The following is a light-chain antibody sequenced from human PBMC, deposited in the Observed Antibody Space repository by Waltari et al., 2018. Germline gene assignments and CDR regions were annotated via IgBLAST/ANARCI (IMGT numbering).Light chain of an antibody. CDR2: EVS. V-gene: IGLV2-14*01. CDR3: SSYSSSSILV. Sequence: QSALTQPASVSGSPGQSITISCTGTNNDVGYYNYVSWYQQHPGKAPKLMIYEVSDRPSGVSKRFSGSKSGSTASLTISGLQAEDEADYYCSSYSSSSILVFGGGTKLTVL. J-gene: IGLJ3*02. CDR1: NNDVGYYNY.